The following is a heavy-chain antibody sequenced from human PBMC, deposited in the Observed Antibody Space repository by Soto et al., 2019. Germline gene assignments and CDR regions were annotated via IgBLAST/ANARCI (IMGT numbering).Heavy chain of an antibody. D-gene: IGHD6-19*01. Sequence: EVQLVESGGGLVQPGRSLRLSCAASGFTFDDYAMHWVRQAPGKGLEWGSGISWNSGSIGYADSVKGRFTISRDNAKNSLYLQMNSLRAEDTALYYCAKDRIAVAGYYYYGMDVWGQGTTVTVSS. CDR3: AKDRIAVAGYYYYGMDV. J-gene: IGHJ6*02. CDR2: ISWNSGSI. V-gene: IGHV3-9*01. CDR1: GFTFDDYA.